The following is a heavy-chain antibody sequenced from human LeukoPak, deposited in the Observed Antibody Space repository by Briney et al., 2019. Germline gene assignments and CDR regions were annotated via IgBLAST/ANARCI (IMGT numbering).Heavy chain of an antibody. CDR2: IYSGGST. CDR3: ARDKYCGGDCLDY. D-gene: IGHD2-21*01. J-gene: IGHJ4*02. CDR1: GFTVSSNY. V-gene: IGHV3-66*02. Sequence: GGSLRLSCAASGFTVSSNYMSWVRQAPGKGLEWVSVIYSGGSTYYADSVKGRFTISRDNSKNTLYLQMNSLRAKDTAVYYCARDKYCGGDCLDYWGQGTLVTVSS.